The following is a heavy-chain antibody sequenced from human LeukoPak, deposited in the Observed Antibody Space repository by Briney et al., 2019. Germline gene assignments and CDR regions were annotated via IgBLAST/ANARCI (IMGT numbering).Heavy chain of an antibody. CDR3: AKQSNNHYYQKASDY. V-gene: IGHV3-30-3*01. CDR2: ISDDGNNA. CDR1: GFTFSSYT. J-gene: IGHJ4*02. Sequence: GRSLRLSCAASGFTFSSYTMHWVRQAPGKGLEWVAAISDDGNNAYYSDSAKGRLTISRDNSNNTLYLQMNSLRAEDTAVYFCAKQSNNHYYQKASDYWGQGTLVTVSS. D-gene: IGHD1-26*01.